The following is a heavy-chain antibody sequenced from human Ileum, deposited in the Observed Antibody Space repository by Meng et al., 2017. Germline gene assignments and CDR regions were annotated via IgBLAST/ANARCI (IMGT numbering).Heavy chain of an antibody. CDR1: GRSISSSDW. CDR2: MNLGGSP. CDR3: AHIFDS. V-gene: IGHV4-4*02. Sequence: QVQLQESGPGLVAPSGTLSLTCAVSGRSISSSDWWSWVRQPAGKGLECSAEMNLGGSPNYNPSLKSRVTTSVDKSNDHLSLQLTSVTAADTAVYYCAHIFDSWGQGTLVTVSS. J-gene: IGHJ4*02.